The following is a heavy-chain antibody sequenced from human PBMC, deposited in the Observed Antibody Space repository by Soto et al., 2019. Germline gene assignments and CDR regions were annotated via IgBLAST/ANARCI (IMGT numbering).Heavy chain of an antibody. D-gene: IGHD6-13*01. CDR3: AKDSSYSSSWYKIDY. V-gene: IGHV3-9*01. CDR1: GFTFDDYA. Sequence: EVQLVESGGGLVQPGRSLRLSCAASGFTFDDYAMHWVRQAPGKGLEWVSGISWNSGSIGYADSVKGRFTISRDNAKNSLYLQMNSLRAEDTALYYCAKDSSYSSSWYKIDYWGQGTLVTVSS. CDR2: ISWNSGSI. J-gene: IGHJ4*02.